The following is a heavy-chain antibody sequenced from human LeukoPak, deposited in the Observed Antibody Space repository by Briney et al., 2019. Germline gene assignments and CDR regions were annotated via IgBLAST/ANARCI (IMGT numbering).Heavy chain of an antibody. CDR2: IYYSGST. Sequence: SSETLSLTCTVSGGSVGSGNYYWSWIRQPPGKGLEWIGYIYYSGSTNYNPSLKSRVTTSVDTSKNQFSLKLSSVTAADTAVYYCARAGGSGSYYKVCDSWGQGTLVTVSS. CDR1: GGSVGSGNYY. CDR3: ARAGGSGSYYKVCDS. J-gene: IGHJ4*02. V-gene: IGHV4-61*01. D-gene: IGHD3-10*01.